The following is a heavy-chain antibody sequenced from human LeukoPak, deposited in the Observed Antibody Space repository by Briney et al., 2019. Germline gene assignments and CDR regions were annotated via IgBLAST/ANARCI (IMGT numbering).Heavy chain of an antibody. CDR3: AREGRAMDV. CDR2: ISSNTSYI. J-gene: IGHJ6*02. Sequence: PGGSLRLSCAASGFSFSTYSMNWVRQAPGKGLEWVSSISSNTSYIYYADSVKGRFTISRDNAKNSLYLQMNSLRAEDTAVYYCAREGRAMDVWGQGTTVTVSS. V-gene: IGHV3-21*01. CDR1: GFSFSTYS.